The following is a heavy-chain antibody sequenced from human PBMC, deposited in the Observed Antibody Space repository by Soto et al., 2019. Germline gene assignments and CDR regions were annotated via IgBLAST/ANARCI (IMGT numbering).Heavy chain of an antibody. J-gene: IGHJ4*02. D-gene: IGHD4-17*01. V-gene: IGHV4-59*08. CDR1: GGSISSYY. CDR3: ARRYGVYFDY. CDR2: IYYSGST. Sequence: SETLSLTCTVAGGSISSYYWSWIRQPPGKGLEWIGYIYYSGSTNYNPSLKSRVTISVDTSKNQFSLKLSSVTAADTAVYYCARRYGVYFDYWGQGTLVTVSS.